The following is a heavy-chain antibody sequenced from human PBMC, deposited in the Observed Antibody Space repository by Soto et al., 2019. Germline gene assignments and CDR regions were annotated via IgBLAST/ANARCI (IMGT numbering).Heavy chain of an antibody. J-gene: IGHJ5*02. CDR2: INPSGGST. Sequence: QVQLVQSGAEVRTPGASVKVSCKASGYIFSGYYIHWVRQVPGQGLEWMGIINPSGGSTIYAQEFQGRFTSAMDTSTSTVYMELSSLRSEDTAMYYCARSYCGGDCPNNWFDPWGHGTLVAVSS. CDR3: ARSYCGGDCPNNWFDP. V-gene: IGHV1-46*01. CDR1: GYIFSGYY. D-gene: IGHD2-21*02.